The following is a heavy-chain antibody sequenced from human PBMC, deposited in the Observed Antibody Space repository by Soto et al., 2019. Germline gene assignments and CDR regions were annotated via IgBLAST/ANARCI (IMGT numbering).Heavy chain of an antibody. J-gene: IGHJ6*02. CDR2: IKEDGAEK. CDR1: GFTFSSYW. Sequence: SGGSLRLSCAASGFTFSSYWMSWVRQAPGKGLEWVASIKEDGAEKYYVDSVEGRFTISRDNAENSLYLHMNSLRAEDTAVYYCARDLVVGPPYQSSYYGMDVWGQGTTVTVSS. V-gene: IGHV3-7*01. D-gene: IGHD2-15*01. CDR3: ARDLVVGPPYQSSYYGMDV.